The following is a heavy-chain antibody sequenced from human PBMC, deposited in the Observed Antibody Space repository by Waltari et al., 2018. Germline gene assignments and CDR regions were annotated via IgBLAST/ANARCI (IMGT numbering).Heavy chain of an antibody. CDR1: GGSIRGYG. V-gene: IGHV4-59*08. J-gene: IGHJ6*02. D-gene: IGHD3-3*01. CDR3: ARRTGFLDVYYYYGMDV. Sequence: QVQLQESGPGLVKPSETLSLTCTVSGGSIRGYGWSWIRQPPRTGLEWIGYNENGGSTKYNPSLKSRVTISVDMSKNQVSLRLSSVTAADTAVYYCARRTGFLDVYYYYGMDVWGQGTTVTVSS. CDR2: NENGGST.